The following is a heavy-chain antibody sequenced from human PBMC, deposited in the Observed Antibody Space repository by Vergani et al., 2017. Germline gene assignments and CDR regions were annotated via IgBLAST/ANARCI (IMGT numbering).Heavy chain of an antibody. CDR2: MDYSGGT. CDR3: ASKRGACRAAYCHSYDF. Sequence: QVQLQESSPGLVKPSETLSLTCTVSGDSVISTDYHWGWIRQPPGKGLEWIGSMDYSGGTSYNPSLESRISISFETPKNQFSLRLTSVTAADTAVYYCASKRGACRAAYCHSYDFWGPGTLVGVSS. D-gene: IGHD2-15*01. V-gene: IGHV4-39*01. CDR1: GDSVISTDYH. J-gene: IGHJ4*02.